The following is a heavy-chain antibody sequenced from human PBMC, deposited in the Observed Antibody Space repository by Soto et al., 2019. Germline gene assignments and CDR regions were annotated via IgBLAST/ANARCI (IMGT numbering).Heavy chain of an antibody. Sequence: SETLSLTCTVSGGSVSSGSYYWSWIRQPPGKGLEWIGYIYYSGSTNYNPSLKSRVTISVDTSKNQFSLKLSSVTAADTAVYYCARESIAAAGGFDPWGQGTLVTVSS. V-gene: IGHV4-61*01. J-gene: IGHJ5*02. CDR1: GGSVSSGSYY. CDR3: ARESIAAAGGFDP. CDR2: IYYSGST. D-gene: IGHD6-13*01.